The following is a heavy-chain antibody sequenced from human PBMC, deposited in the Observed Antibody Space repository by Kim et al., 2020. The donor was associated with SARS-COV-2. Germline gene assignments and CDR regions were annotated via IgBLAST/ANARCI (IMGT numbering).Heavy chain of an antibody. Sequence: KSRVTISVDRTKNQFSLKLSSVTAADTAVYYCARTDVLLWFGGHNVGAFDIWGQGTMVTVSS. D-gene: IGHD3-10*01. J-gene: IGHJ3*02. V-gene: IGHV4-59*01. CDR3: ARTDVLLWFGGHNVGAFDI.